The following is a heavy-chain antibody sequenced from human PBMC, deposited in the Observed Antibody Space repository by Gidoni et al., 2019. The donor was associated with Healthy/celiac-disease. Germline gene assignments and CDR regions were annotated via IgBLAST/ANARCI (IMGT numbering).Heavy chain of an antibody. D-gene: IGHD3-3*01. CDR1: GGSISRGGYY. CDR3: ARDSQLRFLEWPGAFDI. V-gene: IGHV4-31*03. Sequence: QVQLQESGPGLVKPSQTLSLTCTVSGGSISRGGYYWSWIRQHPGKGLEWIGYISYSGSTYYNPSLKSRVTISVDTSKNQFSLKLSSVTAADTAVYYCARDSQLRFLEWPGAFDIWGQGTMVTVSS. CDR2: ISYSGST. J-gene: IGHJ3*02.